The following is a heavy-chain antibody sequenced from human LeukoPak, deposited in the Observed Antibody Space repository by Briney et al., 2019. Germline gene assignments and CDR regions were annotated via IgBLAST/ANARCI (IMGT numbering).Heavy chain of an antibody. CDR1: GFTFSSYS. CDR2: ISSSSSTI. CDR3: ARGGDTVTTDLDY. Sequence: GGSLRLSCAASGFTFSSYSMNWVRQAPGKGLEWVSYISSSSSTIYYADSVKGRFTISRDNAKNPLYLQMNSLRAEDAAVYYCARGGDTVTTDLDYWGQGTLVTVSS. V-gene: IGHV3-48*01. D-gene: IGHD4-17*01. J-gene: IGHJ4*02.